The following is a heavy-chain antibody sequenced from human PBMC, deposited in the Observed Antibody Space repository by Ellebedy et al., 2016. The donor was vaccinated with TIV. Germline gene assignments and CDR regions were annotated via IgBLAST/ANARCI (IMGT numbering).Heavy chain of an antibody. CDR1: GFTFSSYW. V-gene: IGHV3-7*01. D-gene: IGHD6-6*01. Sequence: GGSLRLXXAASGFTFSSYWMSWVRQAPGKGLEWVANIKQDGSEKYYVDSVKGRFTISRDNAKNSLYLQMNSLRAEDTAVYYCARGRGIAARQIDYWGQGTLVTVSS. CDR2: IKQDGSEK. J-gene: IGHJ4*02. CDR3: ARGRGIAARQIDY.